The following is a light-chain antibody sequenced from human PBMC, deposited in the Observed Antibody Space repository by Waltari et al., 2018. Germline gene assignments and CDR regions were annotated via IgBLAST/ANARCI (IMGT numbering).Light chain of an antibody. CDR3: QQYYTTPPT. J-gene: IGKJ5*01. Sequence: DIVMTQSPDSLAVSLGERATIHCRYSQSVFYSSNNKNYLAWYQQKPGQPPKLLIYWASTRESGVPDRFSGSGSGTDFTLTISSLQAEDVAVYSCQQYYTTPPTFGQGTRLEIK. V-gene: IGKV4-1*01. CDR1: QSVFYSSNNKNY. CDR2: WAS.